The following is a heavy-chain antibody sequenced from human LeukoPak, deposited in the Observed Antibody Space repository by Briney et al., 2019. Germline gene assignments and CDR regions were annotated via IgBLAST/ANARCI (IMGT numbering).Heavy chain of an antibody. D-gene: IGHD3-10*01. Sequence: PSETLSLTCTVSGASVSSGGYYWSWIRRPPGKGLEWIGYIYYSGSTNYNPSLKSRVTISVDTSKNQSSLKVNSVTAADTAIYYCARRGGSGRSFDYWGQGTLVTVSS. CDR1: GASVSSGGYY. J-gene: IGHJ4*02. CDR2: IYYSGST. V-gene: IGHV4-61*08. CDR3: ARRGGSGRSFDY.